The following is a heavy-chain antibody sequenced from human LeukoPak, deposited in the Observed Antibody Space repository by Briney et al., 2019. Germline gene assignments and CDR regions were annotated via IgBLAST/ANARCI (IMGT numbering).Heavy chain of an antibody. D-gene: IGHD3-10*01. CDR1: GFIFSNYE. CDR2: IYYSGST. Sequence: LRLSCTASGFIFSNYEMNWVRQAPGKGLEWIGYIYYSGSTNYNPSLKSRVTISVDTSKNQFSLKLSSVTAADTAVYYCARAFFGGPYYYYYYMDVWGKGTTVTVSS. J-gene: IGHJ6*03. V-gene: IGHV4-59*01. CDR3: ARAFFGGPYYYYYYMDV.